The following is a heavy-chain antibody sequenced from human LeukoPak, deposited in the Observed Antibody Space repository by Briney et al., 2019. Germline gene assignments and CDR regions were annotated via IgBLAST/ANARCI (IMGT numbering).Heavy chain of an antibody. V-gene: IGHV1-69*06. Sequence: ASVKVSCKASGGTFSSYAISWVRQAPGQGLEWMGGIIPIFGTANYAQKFQGRVTITADKSTSTAYMELSSLRSEDTAVYYCARGGSGIAAAGREYYFDYWGQGTLVTVSS. CDR2: IIPIFGTA. D-gene: IGHD6-25*01. CDR1: GGTFSSYA. J-gene: IGHJ4*02. CDR3: ARGGSGIAAAGREYYFDY.